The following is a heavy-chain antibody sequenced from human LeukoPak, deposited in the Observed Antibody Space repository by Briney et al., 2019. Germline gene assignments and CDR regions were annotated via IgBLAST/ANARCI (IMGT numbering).Heavy chain of an antibody. Sequence: GGSLRLSCAAPGLTFSSYAMSWVRQAPGKGLDCVSAISGSGGSTYYADSVKGRFTISRDNSKNTLYLQMNSLRAEDTAVYYCAKSDCSSTSCSYYYYYGMDVWGKGTTVTVSS. CDR3: AKSDCSSTSCSYYYYYGMDV. J-gene: IGHJ6*04. V-gene: IGHV3-23*01. CDR1: GLTFSSYA. D-gene: IGHD2-2*01. CDR2: ISGSGGST.